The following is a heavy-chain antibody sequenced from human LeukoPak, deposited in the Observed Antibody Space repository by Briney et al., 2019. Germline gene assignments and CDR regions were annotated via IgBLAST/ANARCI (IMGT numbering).Heavy chain of an antibody. V-gene: IGHV3-74*01. D-gene: IGHD6-13*01. CDR3: ARDRAGTGSGWFDH. CDR2: INSDGNST. Sequence: PGGSLRLSCAASGFTFSNYWMHWVRHAPGKGLVWVSRINSDGNSTRYADSVKGRFTVSRDNAKSTLYLQMNSLRVEDTAVYYCARDRAGTGSGWFDHWGQGTLVTVSS. J-gene: IGHJ5*01. CDR1: GFTFSNYW.